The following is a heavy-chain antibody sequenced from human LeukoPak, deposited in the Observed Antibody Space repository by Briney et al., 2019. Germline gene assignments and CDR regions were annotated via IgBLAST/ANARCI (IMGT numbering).Heavy chain of an antibody. V-gene: IGHV5-10-1*01. CDR2: IDPSDSYT. J-gene: IGHJ4*02. CDR1: GYRFTDHW. CDR3: ARLGYSSGRDY. D-gene: IGHD5-18*01. Sequence: GESLQISCKGSGYRFTDHWISWVRQMPGKGLEWMGRIDPSDSYTNYSPSFQGHVTISADKSINTAYLQWSSLKASDTAMYYCARLGYSSGRDYWGQGTLVTVSS.